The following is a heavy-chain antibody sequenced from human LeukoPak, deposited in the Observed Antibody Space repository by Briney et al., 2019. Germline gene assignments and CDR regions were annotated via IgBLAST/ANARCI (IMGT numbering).Heavy chain of an antibody. Sequence: PGRSLRLSCAAPGFTFSSYGMHWVRQAPGKGLEWVAVIWYDGSNKYYADSVKGRFTISRDNSKNTLYLQMNSLRAEDTAVYYCARFTDLNAFDIWGQGTMVTVSS. J-gene: IGHJ3*02. D-gene: IGHD4-11*01. V-gene: IGHV3-33*01. CDR1: GFTFSSYG. CDR3: ARFTDLNAFDI. CDR2: IWYDGSNK.